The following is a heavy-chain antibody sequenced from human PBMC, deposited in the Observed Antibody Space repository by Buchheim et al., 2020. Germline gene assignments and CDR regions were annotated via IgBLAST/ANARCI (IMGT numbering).Heavy chain of an antibody. CDR3: ATSPVAAFDI. J-gene: IGHJ3*02. V-gene: IGHV3-30*03. CDR2: ISYDGSNK. Sequence: QVQLVESGGGVVQPGRSLRLSCAASGFTFSSYGMHWVRQAPGKGLEWVAVISYDGSNKYYADSVKRRFTISRDNSKNTLYLQMNSLRAEDTAVYYCATSPVAAFDIWGQGT. CDR1: GFTFSSYG. D-gene: IGHD6-19*01.